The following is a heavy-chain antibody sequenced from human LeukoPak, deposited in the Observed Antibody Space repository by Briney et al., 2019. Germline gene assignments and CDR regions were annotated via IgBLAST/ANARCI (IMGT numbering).Heavy chain of an antibody. V-gene: IGHV3-21*01. D-gene: IGHD3-16*01. J-gene: IGHJ4*02. CDR2: ISSSSSYI. CDR1: GFTFSSYS. Sequence: GGSLRLSCAASGFTFSSYSMNWVRQAPGKGLEWVSSISSSSSYIYYADSVKGRFTISRDNAKNSLYLQMNSLRAEDTAVYYCARDGIMITFGGVLLGYWGQGTLVTVSS. CDR3: ARDGIMITFGGVLLGY.